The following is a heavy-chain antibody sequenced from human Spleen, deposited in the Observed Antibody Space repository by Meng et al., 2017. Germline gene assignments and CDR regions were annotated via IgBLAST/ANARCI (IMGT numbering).Heavy chain of an antibody. CDR2: ISGSGSSV. Sequence: GASLKISCAASGFTFSDYYMSWIRQAPGKGLEWVSYISGSGSSVYYADSVKGRFTISRDNAKNSLYLQMNSLRAEDTAVYYCARGPYYSDSSGYTVDYWAQGTLVTVSS. CDR1: GFTFSDYY. D-gene: IGHD3-22*01. CDR3: ARGPYYSDSSGYTVDY. J-gene: IGHJ4*02. V-gene: IGHV3-11*04.